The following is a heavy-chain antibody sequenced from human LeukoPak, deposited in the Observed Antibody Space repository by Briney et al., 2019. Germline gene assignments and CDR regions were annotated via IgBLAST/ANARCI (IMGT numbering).Heavy chain of an antibody. J-gene: IGHJ5*02. CDR1: GITFSSYW. Sequence: PGGSLRLSCAASGITFSSYWMSWVRQAPGKGLEWVANIKQDGSEKYYVDSVKGRFTISRDNAKNSLYLQMNSLRAEDTAVYYCARNLLAGGKNWFDPWGQGTLVTVSS. V-gene: IGHV3-7*01. CDR2: IKQDGSEK. CDR3: ARNLLAGGKNWFDP. D-gene: IGHD3-16*01.